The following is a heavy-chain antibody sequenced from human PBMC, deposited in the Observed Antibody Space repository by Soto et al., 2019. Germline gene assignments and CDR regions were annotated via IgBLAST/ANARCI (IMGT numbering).Heavy chain of an antibody. D-gene: IGHD5-12*01. CDR3: ARGWEVGGYNTSLHYYYYYGMDV. V-gene: IGHV1-8*01. Sequence: QVQLVQSGAEVKKPGASVKVSCKASGYTFTSYDINWVRQATGQGLEWMGWMNPNSGNTGYAQKFQGRVTMTRNTSISTAYMELSSLRSEDTAVYYCARGWEVGGYNTSLHYYYYYGMDVWGQGTTVTVSS. CDR1: GYTFTSYD. J-gene: IGHJ6*02. CDR2: MNPNSGNT.